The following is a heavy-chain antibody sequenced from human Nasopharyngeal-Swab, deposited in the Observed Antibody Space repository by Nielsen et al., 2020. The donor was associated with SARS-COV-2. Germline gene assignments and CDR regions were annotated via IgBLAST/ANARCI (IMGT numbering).Heavy chain of an antibody. V-gene: IGHV3-74*01. CDR1: GFTFSSYW. D-gene: IGHD6-19*01. CDR3: ARAHPRDSSGWGVYYFDY. Sequence: GESLKISCAASGFTFSSYWMHWVRQAPGKGLVWVSRINSDGSSTSYADSVKGRFTISRDNAKNTLYLQMNSLRAEDTAVYYCARAHPRDSSGWGVYYFDYWGQGTLVTVSS. J-gene: IGHJ4*02. CDR2: INSDGSST.